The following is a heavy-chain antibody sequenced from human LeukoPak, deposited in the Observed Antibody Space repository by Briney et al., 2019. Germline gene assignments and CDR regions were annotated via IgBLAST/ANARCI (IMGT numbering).Heavy chain of an antibody. CDR1: RCTFTSYG. D-gene: IGHD1-26*01. V-gene: IGHV1-18*01. CDR3: AWGDVIVGATTNDY. CDR2: ISAYNGNT. Sequence: ASVKVSCKASRCTFTSYGISWVRQAPGQGLEWMGWISAYNGNTNYAQKLQGRGTMTTDTATSTAYMGLRRLRADDTAVYYCAWGDVIVGATTNDYWGQGTLVTVSS. J-gene: IGHJ4*02.